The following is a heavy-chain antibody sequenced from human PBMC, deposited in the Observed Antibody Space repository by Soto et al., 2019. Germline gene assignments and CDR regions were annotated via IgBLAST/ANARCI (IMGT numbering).Heavy chain of an antibody. J-gene: IGHJ3*02. CDR3: ARVGYYYDSSGYPDAFDI. V-gene: IGHV1-46*01. CDR2: INPSGGST. Sequence: GASVKVSCKASGYTFTSYYMHWVRQAPGQGLEWMGIINPSGGSTSYAQKFQGRVTMTRDTSTSTVYMELSSLRSEDTAVCYCARVGYYYDSSGYPDAFDIWGQGTMVTVSS. CDR1: GYTFTSYY. D-gene: IGHD3-22*01.